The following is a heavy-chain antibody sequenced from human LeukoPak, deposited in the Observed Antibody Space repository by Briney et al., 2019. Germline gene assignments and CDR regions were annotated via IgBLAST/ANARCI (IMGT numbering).Heavy chain of an antibody. CDR3: AKRIQSAMATGY. J-gene: IGHJ4*02. CDR2: ISGSGGST. D-gene: IGHD5-18*01. CDR1: GFTFSNSA. V-gene: IGHV3-23*01. Sequence: GGSLRLSCAASGFTFSNSALSWVRQAPGKGLEWVSDISGSGGSTYYADSVKGRFSISRDNSKNTLYLQMNSLRAEDTAVYYCAKRIQSAMATGYWGQGTLVTVSS.